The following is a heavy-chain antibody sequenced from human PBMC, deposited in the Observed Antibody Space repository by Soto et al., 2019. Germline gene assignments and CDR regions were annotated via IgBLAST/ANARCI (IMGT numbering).Heavy chain of an antibody. V-gene: IGHV4-31*03. CDR1: GDSISIGGYF. CDR3: ERGRIRWRYFDY. J-gene: IGHJ4*02. D-gene: IGHD2-15*01. Sequence: SATXSLTCTFSGDSISIGGYFWNWIRHHPGKVLEWIGYIFYSGTTLYNPSLKSRLSISVDTSNNHFSLNLTSVTAADTAVYFCERGRIRWRYFDYWGQGALVTVYS. CDR2: IFYSGTT.